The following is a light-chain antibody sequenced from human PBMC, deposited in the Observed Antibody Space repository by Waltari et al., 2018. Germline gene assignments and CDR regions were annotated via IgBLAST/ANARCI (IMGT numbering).Light chain of an antibody. Sequence: DIQLTHSPSFLSTSVGDRVTITCRASQDISNHLAWYQQKPGKAPRLLVYGASTLHSGVPSRFSGTGSGTEFTLTINNLQPEDFATYYCQQLIRFPTFTFGQGTKLQIE. J-gene: IGKJ2*01. CDR2: GAS. V-gene: IGKV1-9*01. CDR1: QDISNH. CDR3: QQLIRFPTFT.